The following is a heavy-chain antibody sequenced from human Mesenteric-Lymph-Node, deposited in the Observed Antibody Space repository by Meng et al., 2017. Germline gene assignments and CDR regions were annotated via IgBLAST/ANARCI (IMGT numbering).Heavy chain of an antibody. J-gene: IGHJ4*02. V-gene: IGHV4-59*01. Sequence: SETLSLTCAVSGGSMNNYYWRWVRQSPGKGLEWIGYIYNSGNTKYNPSLKSRVTITADMSKKQFSLMLTSVTAADTAVYYFARAPRGGYRYYFDYWGQGTLVTVSS. CDR1: GGSMNNYY. CDR2: IYNSGNT. D-gene: IGHD6-25*01. CDR3: ARAPRGGYRYYFDY.